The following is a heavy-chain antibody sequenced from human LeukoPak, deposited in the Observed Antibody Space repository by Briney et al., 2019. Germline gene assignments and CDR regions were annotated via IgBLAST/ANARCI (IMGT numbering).Heavy chain of an antibody. CDR1: GGSFSGYY. CDR2: IDHSGST. CDR3: ARGERWLQFAALNYYYYYMDV. Sequence: SETLSLTCAVYGGSFSGYYWSWIRQPPGKGLEWIGEIDHSGSTNYNPSLKSRVTISVDTSKNQFSLKLSSVTAADTAVYYCARGERWLQFAALNYYYYYMDVWGKGTTVTVSS. J-gene: IGHJ6*03. D-gene: IGHD5-24*01. V-gene: IGHV4-34*01.